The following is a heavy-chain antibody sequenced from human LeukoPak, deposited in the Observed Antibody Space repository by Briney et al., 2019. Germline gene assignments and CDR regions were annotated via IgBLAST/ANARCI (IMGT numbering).Heavy chain of an antibody. CDR3: ARGRIPAGGLDWFDP. CDR2: IYYSGNT. Sequence: SETLSLTCTVSGGSISSYYWSWIRQPPGKGLEWIGYIYYSGNTNYNPSLKSRVTISVDTSKNQFSLKLTSVTTADTAVYYCARGRIPAGGLDWFDPWGQGTPVTVSS. D-gene: IGHD6-13*01. V-gene: IGHV4-59*01. J-gene: IGHJ5*02. CDR1: GGSISSYY.